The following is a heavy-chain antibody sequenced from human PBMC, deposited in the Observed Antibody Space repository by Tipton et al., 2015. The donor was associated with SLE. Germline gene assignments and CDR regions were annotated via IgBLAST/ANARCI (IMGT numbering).Heavy chain of an antibody. V-gene: IGHV3-21*01. Sequence: SLRLSCAASGFTFSSYSMNWVRQAPGKGLEWVSSISSSSSYIYYADSVKGRFTISRDNAKNSLYLQMNSLRAEDTAVYYCARDRAPYYDYVWGSYRADAFDIWGQGTMVTVSS. D-gene: IGHD3-16*02. CDR2: ISSSSSYI. J-gene: IGHJ3*02. CDR3: ARDRAPYYDYVWGSYRADAFDI. CDR1: GFTFSSYS.